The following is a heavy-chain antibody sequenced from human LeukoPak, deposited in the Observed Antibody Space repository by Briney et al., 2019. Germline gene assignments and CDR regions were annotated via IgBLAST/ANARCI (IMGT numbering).Heavy chain of an antibody. CDR2: ISSSGSTI. Sequence: GTSLRLSCAASGFSFSSYGMNWVRQAPGKGLEWVSYISSSGSTIYYADSVKGRFTISRDNAKNSLYLQMNSLRAEDTAVYYCARDLLRYDFWSGYYTSPGGYYYMDVWGKGTTVTVSS. V-gene: IGHV3-48*04. J-gene: IGHJ6*03. D-gene: IGHD3-3*01. CDR3: ARDLLRYDFWSGYYTSPGGYYYMDV. CDR1: GFSFSSYG.